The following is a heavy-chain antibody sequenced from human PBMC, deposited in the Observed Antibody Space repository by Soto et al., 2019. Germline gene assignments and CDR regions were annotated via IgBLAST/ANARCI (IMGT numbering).Heavy chain of an antibody. D-gene: IGHD3-16*01. CDR2: IYYSGST. Sequence: SETLSLTCTVSGGSISSGDYYWSWIRQPPGKGLEWIGYIYYSGSTYYNPSLKSRVTISVDTSKNQFSLKLSSVTAADTAVYYCARAGTWGSKLDYWGQGTLVTVS. CDR3: ARAGTWGSKLDY. CDR1: GGSISSGDYY. J-gene: IGHJ4*02. V-gene: IGHV4-30-4*01.